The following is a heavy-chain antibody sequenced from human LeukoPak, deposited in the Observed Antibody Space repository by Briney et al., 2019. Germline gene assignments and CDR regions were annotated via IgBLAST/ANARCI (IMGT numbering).Heavy chain of an antibody. D-gene: IGHD3-22*01. V-gene: IGHV3-20*04. CDR3: ARVLHKRNYDSSDYYGY. CDR1: GFTFDDYG. CDR2: INWNGGST. Sequence: GGSLRLSCAASGFTFDDYGLSWVRQAPGKGLEWVPGINWNGGSTGYADSVKGRFTISRDNAKNSLYLQMNSLRAEDTAVYYCARVLHKRNYDSSDYYGYWGQGTLVTVSS. J-gene: IGHJ4*02.